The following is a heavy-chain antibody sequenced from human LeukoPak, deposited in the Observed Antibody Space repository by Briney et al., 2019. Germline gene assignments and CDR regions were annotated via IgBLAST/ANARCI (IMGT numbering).Heavy chain of an antibody. CDR2: IGISSGNT. V-gene: IGHV3-48*01. CDR3: ARDTKYAFDN. D-gene: IGHD2-2*01. J-gene: IGHJ4*02. CDR1: GFTFSSYS. Sequence: GGSLRFSCAASGFTFSSYSMNWVRQAPGKGVEWISYIGISSGNTKYADSVKGRFTISGDKAKNSLYLQMNSLRVEDTAVYYCARDTKYAFDNWGQGTLVTVSS.